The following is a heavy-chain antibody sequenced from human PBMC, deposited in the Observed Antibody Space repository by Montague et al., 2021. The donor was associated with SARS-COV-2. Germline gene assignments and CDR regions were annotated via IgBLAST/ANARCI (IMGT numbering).Heavy chain of an antibody. J-gene: IGHJ3*01. CDR3: ARLKRYFDSSGSPSAFDF. D-gene: IGHD3-22*01. V-gene: IGHV4-39*02. Sequence: SETLSLTCTVSGGSITNNIDYWAWIRQPPGKGLEWIGSIYYTGNTYYNPSLKSRVTISAVTSKNHFTLKLSSVTAAETAVYYCARLKRYFDSSGSPSAFDFWGQGTKVTVSS. CDR1: GGSITNNIDY. CDR2: IYYTGNT.